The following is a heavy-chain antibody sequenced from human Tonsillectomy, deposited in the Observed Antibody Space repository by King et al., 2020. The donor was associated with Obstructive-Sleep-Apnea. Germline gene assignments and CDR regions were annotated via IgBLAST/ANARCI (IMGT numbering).Heavy chain of an antibody. V-gene: IGHV1-2*02. D-gene: IGHD2/OR15-2a*01. CDR2: FNPKSGGT. CDR3: ARGGPQFLSSWDNWFDP. J-gene: IGHJ5*02. Sequence: VQLVESGAEVKKPGASVKVSCKASQYTFTDYYIHWVRQAPGQGLEWLGWFNPKSGGTRYAQKFQGRVTMTRDTSINTAYMELSSLRSDDTAVYYCARGGPQFLSSWDNWFDPWGQGTLVTVSS. CDR1: QYTFTDYY.